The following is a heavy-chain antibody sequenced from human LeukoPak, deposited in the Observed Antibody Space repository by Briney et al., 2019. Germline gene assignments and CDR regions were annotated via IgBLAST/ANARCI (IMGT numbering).Heavy chain of an antibody. D-gene: IGHD3-22*01. Sequence: PSETLSLTCSVSGDSISSSSYYWSWIRQPAGKGLEWIGRIYTSGSTNYNPSLKSRVTMSVDTSKNQFSLKLSSVTAADTAVYYCARDSSLNYYDSSGYYYGSDAFDIWGQGTMVTVSS. CDR1: GDSISSSSYY. J-gene: IGHJ3*02. V-gene: IGHV4-61*02. CDR3: ARDSSLNYYDSSGYYYGSDAFDI. CDR2: IYTSGST.